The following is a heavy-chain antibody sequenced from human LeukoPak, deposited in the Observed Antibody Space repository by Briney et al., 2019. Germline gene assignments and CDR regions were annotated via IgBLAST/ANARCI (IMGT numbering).Heavy chain of an antibody. CDR2: IIPIFGKA. V-gene: IGHV1-69*05. D-gene: IGHD6-19*01. CDR3: ARVAVAGNYYYYYMDV. CDR1: GGTFSSYA. J-gene: IGHJ6*03. Sequence: SSVKVSCKASGGTFSSYAISWVRQAPGQGREWMGRIIPIFGKANYAQKFQGRVTITTDESTSTAYMELSSLRSEDTAVYYCARVAVAGNYYYYYMDVWGKGTTVTVSS.